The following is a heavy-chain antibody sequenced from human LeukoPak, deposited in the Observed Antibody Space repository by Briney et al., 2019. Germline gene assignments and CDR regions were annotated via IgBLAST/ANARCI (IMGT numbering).Heavy chain of an antibody. V-gene: IGHV3-7*01. J-gene: IGHJ3*02. Sequence: GGSLRLSCAASGFTFSSSWMAWVRQAPGKGLEWVGNIKEDGTAKNYVVSVRGRFTISRDNAKNSLYLQMNSLRGEDTAVYYCTRDSGYNAFGIWGQGTMVTVSS. CDR3: TRDSGYNAFGI. CDR1: GFTFSSSW. CDR2: IKEDGTAK. D-gene: IGHD5-12*01.